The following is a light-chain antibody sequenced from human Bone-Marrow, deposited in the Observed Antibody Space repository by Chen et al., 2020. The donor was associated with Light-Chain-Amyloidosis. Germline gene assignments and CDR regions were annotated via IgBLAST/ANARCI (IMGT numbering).Light chain of an antibody. CDR1: DLPTKY. CDR2: TDT. CDR3: LSAVSSGTDEMI. V-gene: IGLV3-25*03. J-gene: IGLJ2*01. Sequence: SYELTQPPSVSVSPGQTARITCSGDDLPTKYAYWYQQKPGQAPVLVIHTDTERPSGISERLSACSSGTTAASMSSGVHAEDEADYHWLSAVSSGTDEMIFGGGTKLTVL.